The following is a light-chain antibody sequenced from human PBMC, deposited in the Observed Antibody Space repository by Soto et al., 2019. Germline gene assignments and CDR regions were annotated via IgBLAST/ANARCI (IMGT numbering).Light chain of an antibody. CDR3: LLSYSGARQGV. CDR1: PGAVTSGHY. V-gene: IGLV7-46*01. Sequence: QAVVTQEPSLTVSPGGTVTLTCGSSPGAVTSGHYPYWFQQKPGQAPRTLIYDTSNKHSWTPARFSGSLLGGKAALTLSGAQPEDEAEYYCLLSYSGARQGVFGGGTKLTVL. CDR2: DTS. J-gene: IGLJ2*01.